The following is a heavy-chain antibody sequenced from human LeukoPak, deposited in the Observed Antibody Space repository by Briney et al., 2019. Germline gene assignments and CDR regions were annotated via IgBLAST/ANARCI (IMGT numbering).Heavy chain of an antibody. Sequence: SETLSLTCTVSGGSISSSSYYWGWIRQPPGKGLEWIGYIYHSGSTYYNPSLKSRVTISVDRSKNQFSLKLSSVTAADTAVYYCARDPATIAAAGKVGYWGQGTLVTVSS. CDR2: IYHSGST. V-gene: IGHV4-39*07. J-gene: IGHJ4*02. D-gene: IGHD6-13*01. CDR3: ARDPATIAAAGKVGY. CDR1: GGSISSSSYY.